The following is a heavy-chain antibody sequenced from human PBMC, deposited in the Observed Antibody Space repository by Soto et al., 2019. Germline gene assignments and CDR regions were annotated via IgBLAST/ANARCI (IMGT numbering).Heavy chain of an antibody. CDR2: ISAYNGNT. V-gene: IGHV1-18*01. D-gene: IGHD3-10*01. CDR1: GYTFTSYG. Sequence: QVQLVQSGAEVKKPGASVKVSCKASGYTFTSYGISWVRQAPGQGLEWMGWISAYNGNTNYAQKLQGRVTMTTDTSPSTAYMELRSLRSDDTAVYYCAKLARYGSGSPLYCFDYWGQGTLVTVSS. CDR3: AKLARYGSGSPLYCFDY. J-gene: IGHJ4*02.